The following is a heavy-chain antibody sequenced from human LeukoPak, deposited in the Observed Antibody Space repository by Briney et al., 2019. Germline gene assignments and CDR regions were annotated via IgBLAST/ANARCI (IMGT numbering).Heavy chain of an antibody. CDR2: IDSNGVTT. V-gene: IGHV3-23*01. CDR3: AKGDDFLADYRYRFDY. D-gene: IGHD3-9*01. CDR1: GFAFSSYD. J-gene: IGHJ4*02. Sequence: PGGSLRLSCKVSGFAFSSYDMSWVRQAPGNGLEWISSIDSNGVTTNYADSVKGRFTISRDNSQNTLYLQLSSLRVEDTALYYCAKGDDFLADYRYRFDYWGQGTLVTVSS.